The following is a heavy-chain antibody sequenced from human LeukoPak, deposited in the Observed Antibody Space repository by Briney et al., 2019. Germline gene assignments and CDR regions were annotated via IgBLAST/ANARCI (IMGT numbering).Heavy chain of an antibody. CDR3: ARGYYDPLYYYYYMDV. CDR2: MNPNSGNT. Sequence: ASVKVSCKASGYTFTSYDINWVRQATGQGLEWMGWMNPNSGNTGYAQKFQGRVTMTRNTSISTAYMELSSLRSEDTAVYYCARGYYDPLYYYYYMDVWGKGTTVTVSS. CDR1: GYTFTSYD. D-gene: IGHD3-3*01. J-gene: IGHJ6*03. V-gene: IGHV1-8*01.